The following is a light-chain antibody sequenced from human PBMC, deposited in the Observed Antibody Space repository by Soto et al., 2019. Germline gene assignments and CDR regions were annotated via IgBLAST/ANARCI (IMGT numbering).Light chain of an antibody. V-gene: IGLV2-14*01. J-gene: IGLJ1*01. Sequence: QSVLTQPASVSRSHGQSITISCTGTSSDVGGYNSVSWYQQHPGKAPKLMIFEVSNRPSEVSNRFSGSKSGNTASLTISGLQAEDEADYYCSSYTISNTYVFGTGTKVTVL. CDR2: EVS. CDR3: SSYTISNTYV. CDR1: SSDVGGYNS.